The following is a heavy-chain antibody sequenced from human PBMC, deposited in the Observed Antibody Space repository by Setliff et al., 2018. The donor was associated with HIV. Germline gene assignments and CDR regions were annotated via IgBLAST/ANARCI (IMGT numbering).Heavy chain of an antibody. CDR1: GASISGFY. Sequence: PSETLSLTCTVSGASISGFYWSWIRQHPGKGLQWIGYIYTSGPTNYNPSLESRVTISVDTSKNQFSLKLSSVTAADTAVYYCARHSGVASPNWFDPWGQGTLVTVSS. CDR2: IYTSGPT. J-gene: IGHJ5*02. CDR3: ARHSGVASPNWFDP. V-gene: IGHV4-4*09. D-gene: IGHD3-10*01.